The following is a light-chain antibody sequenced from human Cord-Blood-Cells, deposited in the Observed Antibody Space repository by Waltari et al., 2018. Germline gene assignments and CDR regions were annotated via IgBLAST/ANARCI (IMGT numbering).Light chain of an antibody. CDR3: MQALQTPPT. J-gene: IGKJ1*01. CDR2: LGS. V-gene: IGKV2-28*01. Sequence: IVLTQSPLSLPLTPGEPASISCRSSQSLLHSNGYNYLDWYLQKPGQSPQLLIYLGSNRDSGVPDRFSGSGSGTDFTLKISRVEAEDVGVYYCMQALQTPPTFGQGTKVEIK. CDR1: QSLLHSNGYNY.